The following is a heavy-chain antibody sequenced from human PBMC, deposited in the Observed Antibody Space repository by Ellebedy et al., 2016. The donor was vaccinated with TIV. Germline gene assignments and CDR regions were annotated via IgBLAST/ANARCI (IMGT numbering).Heavy chain of an antibody. CDR3: ASRGYTYGYYLDY. D-gene: IGHD5-18*01. CDR1: GYTFTTYA. V-gene: IGHV5-51*01. J-gene: IGHJ4*02. CDR2: IYPADSDT. Sequence: ASVKVSXXASGYTFTTYAIAWVRQMPGKGLEWMGIIYPADSDTIYSPSFQGQVTISVDKSINTAYLQWNSLKASDTAMYYYASRGYTYGYYLDYWGQGTLVTVSS.